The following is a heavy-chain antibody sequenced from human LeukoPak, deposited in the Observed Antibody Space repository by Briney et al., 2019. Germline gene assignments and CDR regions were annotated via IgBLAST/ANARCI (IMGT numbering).Heavy chain of an antibody. D-gene: IGHD3-3*01. CDR2: INHSGST. CDR1: GGSFSGYY. V-gene: IGHV4-34*01. J-gene: IGHJ4*02. CDR3: ARSSRITIFGVVHKDFDY. Sequence: SETLSLTCAVYGGSFSGYYWSWIRQPPGKGLEWIGEINHSGSTNYNPSLKSRVTISVDTSKNQFSLKLSSVTAADTAVYYCARSSRITIFGVVHKDFDYWGQGTLVTVSS.